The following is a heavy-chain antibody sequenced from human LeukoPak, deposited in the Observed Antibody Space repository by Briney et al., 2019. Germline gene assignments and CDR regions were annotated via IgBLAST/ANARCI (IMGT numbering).Heavy chain of an antibody. Sequence: GASVKVSCKASGGTFSSYAISWVRQAPGQGLEWMGRIIPIFGTANYAQKFQGRVTITTDESTSTAYMELSSLRSEDTAVYYCARSPGIAAAELDWGQGTLATVSS. D-gene: IGHD6-13*01. CDR2: IIPIFGTA. CDR3: ARSPGIAAAELD. V-gene: IGHV1-69*05. J-gene: IGHJ4*02. CDR1: GGTFSSYA.